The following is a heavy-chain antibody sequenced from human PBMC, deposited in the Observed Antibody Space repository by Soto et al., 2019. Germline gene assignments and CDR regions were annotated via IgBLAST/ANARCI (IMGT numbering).Heavy chain of an antibody. V-gene: IGHV3-21*01. Sequence: EVQLVESGGGLVQPGGSLRLSCAASGFTFSSYSMNWVRQAPGKGLEWVSSISSSSSYIYYADSVKGRFTISRDNAKNSLYLQMNSLRAEDTAVYYCARDYYDSSGYYAVPVSDYWGQGTLVTVSS. D-gene: IGHD3-22*01. CDR3: ARDYYDSSGYYAVPVSDY. CDR1: GFTFSSYS. J-gene: IGHJ4*02. CDR2: ISSSSSYI.